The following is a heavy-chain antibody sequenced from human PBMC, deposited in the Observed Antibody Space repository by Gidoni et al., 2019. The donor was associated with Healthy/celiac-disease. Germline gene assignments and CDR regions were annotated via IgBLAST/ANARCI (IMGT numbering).Heavy chain of an antibody. CDR2: IIPIFGTA. Sequence: VKVSCKASGGTFSSYAISWVRQAPGQGLEWMGGIIPIFGTANYAQKFQGRVTITADESTSTAYMELSSLRSEDTAVYYCARGADIVDEYYYYYMDVWGKGTTVTVSS. J-gene: IGHJ6*03. V-gene: IGHV1-69*01. CDR1: GGTFSSYA. CDR3: ARGADIVDEYYYYYMDV. D-gene: IGHD2-15*01.